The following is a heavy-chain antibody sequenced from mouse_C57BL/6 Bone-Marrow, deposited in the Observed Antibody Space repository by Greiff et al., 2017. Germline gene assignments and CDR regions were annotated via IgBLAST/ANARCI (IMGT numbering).Heavy chain of an antibody. V-gene: IGHV5-15*01. Sequence: EVKLVESGGGLVQPGGSLKLSCAASGFTFSDYGMAWVRQAPRKGPEWVAFISNLAYSIYYADTVTGRFTISRENAKNTLYLEMSSLRSEDTAMYYCARHEIFTTGARYAMDYWGQGTSVTVSS. D-gene: IGHD1-1*01. CDR3: ARHEIFTTGARYAMDY. CDR2: ISNLAYSI. J-gene: IGHJ4*01. CDR1: GFTFSDYG.